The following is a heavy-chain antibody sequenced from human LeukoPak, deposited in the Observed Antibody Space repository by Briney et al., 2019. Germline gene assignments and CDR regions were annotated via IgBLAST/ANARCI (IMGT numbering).Heavy chain of an antibody. D-gene: IGHD3-22*01. CDR3: ARAPYYYDSSGYFLDY. Sequence: GGSLRLSCAASGFTVSSNYMSWVRQAPGKGLEWVSVIYSGGSTYYADSVKGRFTISRDNSKNTLYLQMNSLRAEDTAVYYCARAPYYYDSSGYFLDYWGQGTLVTVSS. CDR2: IYSGGST. V-gene: IGHV3-53*01. CDR1: GFTVSSNY. J-gene: IGHJ4*02.